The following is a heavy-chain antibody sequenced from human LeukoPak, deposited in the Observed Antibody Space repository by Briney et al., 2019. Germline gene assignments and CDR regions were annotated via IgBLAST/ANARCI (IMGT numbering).Heavy chain of an antibody. Sequence: SETLSLTCTVSGGSINGYYWNWIRQPADKGLEWIGRIYSSGSTYYNPSLKSRVTMSVDTSKNQFSLTLNTVTAAGTAVYYCAKLPHADGSFDSWGQGTLVTVSS. J-gene: IGHJ4*02. CDR3: AKLPHADGSFDS. D-gene: IGHD5-24*01. V-gene: IGHV4-4*07. CDR1: GGSINGYY. CDR2: IYSSGST.